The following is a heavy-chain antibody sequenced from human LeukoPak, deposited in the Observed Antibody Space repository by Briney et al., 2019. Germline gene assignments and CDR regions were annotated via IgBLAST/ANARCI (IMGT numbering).Heavy chain of an antibody. CDR1: GGSFSGYY. CDR2: IYYSGNT. V-gene: IGHV4-34*01. CDR3: ARPRQGDYYFDY. J-gene: IGHJ4*02. D-gene: IGHD2-21*02. Sequence: SETLSLTXAVYGGSFSGYYWSWIGQPPGKGLEWIGSIYYSGNTYYNPSLKSRVTISVDTSKNQFSLKLSSVTAADTAVYYCARPRQGDYYFDYWGQGTLVTVSS.